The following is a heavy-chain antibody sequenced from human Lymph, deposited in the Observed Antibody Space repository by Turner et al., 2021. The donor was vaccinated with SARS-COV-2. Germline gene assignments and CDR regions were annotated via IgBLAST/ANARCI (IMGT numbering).Heavy chain of an antibody. CDR3: ARDLMEVGGMDV. D-gene: IGHD3-3*01. Sequence: EVQLVESGGGLIQPGGSLRLSCAASGFTVSYNYMTWVRQAPGKGLEWVSVIYSGGSTYYADYVKGRFTISRDSSKNTLYLQMNSLRAEDTAVYYCARDLMEVGGMDVWGQGTTVTVSS. V-gene: IGHV3-53*01. CDR2: IYSGGST. CDR1: GFTVSYNY. J-gene: IGHJ6*02.